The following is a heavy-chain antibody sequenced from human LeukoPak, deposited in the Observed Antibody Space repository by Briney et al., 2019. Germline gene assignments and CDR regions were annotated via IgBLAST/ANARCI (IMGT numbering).Heavy chain of an antibody. CDR2: INPSGGST. D-gene: IGHD5-18*01. CDR1: GYTLTSYY. V-gene: IGHV1-46*01. Sequence: ASVKVSCKASGYTLTSYYMHWVRQAPGQGLEWMRIINPSGGSTSYAQKFQGRVTMTRDMSTSTVYMELSSLRSEDTAVYYCARGGPGYSYGPQYYFDYWGQGTLVTVSS. J-gene: IGHJ4*02. CDR3: ARGGPGYSYGPQYYFDY.